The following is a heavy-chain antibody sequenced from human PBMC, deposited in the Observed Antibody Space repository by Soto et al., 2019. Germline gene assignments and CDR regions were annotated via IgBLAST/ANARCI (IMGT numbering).Heavy chain of an antibody. D-gene: IGHD6-13*01. CDR1: GGTFSSYA. Sequence: SVKVSCKASGGTFSSYAISWVRQAPGQGLEWMGGIIPIFGTANYAQKFQGRVTITADKSTSTAYMELSGLRSEDTAVYYCAKYSSSWYAGNYYYGMDVWGQGTTVTVSS. V-gene: IGHV1-69*06. J-gene: IGHJ6*02. CDR2: IIPIFGTA. CDR3: AKYSSSWYAGNYYYGMDV.